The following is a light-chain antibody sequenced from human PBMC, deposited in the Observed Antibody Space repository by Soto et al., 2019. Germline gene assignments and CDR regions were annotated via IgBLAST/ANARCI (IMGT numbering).Light chain of an antibody. CDR3: SSYTGGNPSYV. CDR1: SSDVGGYDY. J-gene: IGLJ1*01. Sequence: QSALAQPPSASGSPGQSVTISCTGTSSDVGGYDYVSWYQQHPGKAPKLMIYVVTIRPSGVSDRFSGSKSGNTASLTASGLQAEDEADYYCSSYTGGNPSYVFGTGTKVTVL. CDR2: VVT. V-gene: IGLV2-8*01.